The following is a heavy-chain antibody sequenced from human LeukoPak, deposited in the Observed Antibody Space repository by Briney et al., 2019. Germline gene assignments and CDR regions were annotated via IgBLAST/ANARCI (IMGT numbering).Heavy chain of an antibody. CDR3: ARNSAFDY. D-gene: IGHD1-1*01. CDR1: GFTVSSNY. CDR2: IYTGGTT. V-gene: IGHV3-53*01. Sequence: GGSLRLSCAASGFTVSSNYMSWVRQAPGKGLEWISIIYTGGTTYYADSVKGRFTISRDTSKNTLYLQMNSPRVEDTAVYYCARNSAFDYWGQGTLVTVSS. J-gene: IGHJ4*02.